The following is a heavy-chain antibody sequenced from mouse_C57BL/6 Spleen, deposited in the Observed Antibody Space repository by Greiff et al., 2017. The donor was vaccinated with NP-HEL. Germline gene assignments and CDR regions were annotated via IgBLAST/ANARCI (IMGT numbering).Heavy chain of an antibody. J-gene: IGHJ4*01. Sequence: QVQLQQSGAELAKPGASVKLSCKASGYTFTSYWMHWVKQRPGQGLEWIGYINPSSGYTKYNQKFKDKATLTAEKSSSTAYMQLSSLTSEDSAVYFCAFYYDYDGYAMDYWGQGTSVTVSS. CDR3: AFYYDYDGYAMDY. V-gene: IGHV1-7*01. D-gene: IGHD2-4*01. CDR1: GYTFTSYW. CDR2: INPSSGYT.